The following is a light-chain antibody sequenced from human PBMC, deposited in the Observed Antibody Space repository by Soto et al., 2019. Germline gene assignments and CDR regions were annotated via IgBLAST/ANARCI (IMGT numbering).Light chain of an antibody. CDR3: QQRSNWPLT. CDR2: DAS. CDR1: QSVSNS. Sequence: EIVLSQSPATLSLPPGERATLSCRASQSVSNSLAGYQQKPGQAPRLLIYDASNTATGIPASFSGSGSGTDFTLTISSLEPEDFVVYYCQQRSNWPLTCGGGTKVEIK. V-gene: IGKV3-11*01. J-gene: IGKJ4*01.